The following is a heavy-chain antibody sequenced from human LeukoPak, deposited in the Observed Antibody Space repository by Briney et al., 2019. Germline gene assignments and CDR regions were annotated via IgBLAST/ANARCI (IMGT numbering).Heavy chain of an antibody. CDR1: GFTFDNYA. D-gene: IGHD6-13*01. Sequence: PGGSLRLSCAASGFTFDNYAVHWVQQAPGKGLEWVSGISWNSGSIGYADSVKGRFTISRDNAKNSLYLQMNGLRAEDTALYYCAKDRGIARTEYYFDYWGQGTLVTVSS. CDR2: ISWNSGSI. CDR3: AKDRGIARTEYYFDY. J-gene: IGHJ4*02. V-gene: IGHV3-9*01.